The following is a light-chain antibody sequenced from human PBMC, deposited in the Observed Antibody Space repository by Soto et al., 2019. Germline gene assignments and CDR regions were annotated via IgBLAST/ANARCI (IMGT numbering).Light chain of an antibody. CDR3: QQYGISPPYT. J-gene: IGKJ2*01. CDR1: QSVSSSY. CDR2: GAS. V-gene: IGKV3-20*01. Sequence: EIVLTQSPGTLSLSPGERATLSCRASQSVSSSYLAWYQQKPGQAPRLLIYGASNRATGIPDRFSASGSGTDFTLTISRLEPEDFAVYYCQQYGISPPYTFGQGTKLENK.